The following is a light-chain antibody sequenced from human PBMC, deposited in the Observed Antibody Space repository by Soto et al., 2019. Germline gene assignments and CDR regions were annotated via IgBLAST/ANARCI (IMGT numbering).Light chain of an antibody. V-gene: IGKV3-20*01. J-gene: IGKJ1*01. Sequence: EIVLTQSPGTLSLSAWLGATIYSSASQSVSSANFAWYQQKPGQAPRLLIYGASSRATGIPDRFSGSGSGTVFTLTINILEPDDFAVYYCHQYGNSPQTFGQGTKVDIK. CDR1: QSVSSAN. CDR3: HQYGNSPQT. CDR2: GAS.